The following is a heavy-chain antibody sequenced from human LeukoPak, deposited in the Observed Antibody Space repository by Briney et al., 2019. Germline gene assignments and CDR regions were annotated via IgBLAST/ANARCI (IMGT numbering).Heavy chain of an antibody. CDR3: ARSSYSSSSSV. CDR2: INSDGSEG. V-gene: IGHV3-7*03. Sequence: GGSLRLSCAVSGFTFSGFWMSWSRQAPGKGLEWVAGINSDGSEGYYADVVKGRFTISRDNAKNSLYLQINSLRAEDTAVYHCARSSYSSSSSVWGQGTMVTVSS. CDR1: GFTFSGFW. J-gene: IGHJ3*01. D-gene: IGHD6-6*01.